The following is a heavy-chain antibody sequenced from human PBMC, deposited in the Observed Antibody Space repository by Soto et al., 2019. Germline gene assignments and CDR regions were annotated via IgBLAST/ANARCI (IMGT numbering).Heavy chain of an antibody. CDR2: IKSKTDGGTT. D-gene: IGHD3-10*01. J-gene: IGHJ6*02. V-gene: IGHV3-15*01. Sequence: PGGSLRLSCAVSGFPFSDAWMSLVRQAPGKGLEWVGRIKSKTDGGTTDYAAPVEGRFTISRDDSKRSLYPQMNSLKTEDTGVYYCTKDERSRYYYGSGAFDNGLDVWGPGTXVPVSS. CDR3: TKDERSRYYYGSGAFDNGLDV. CDR1: GFPFSDAW.